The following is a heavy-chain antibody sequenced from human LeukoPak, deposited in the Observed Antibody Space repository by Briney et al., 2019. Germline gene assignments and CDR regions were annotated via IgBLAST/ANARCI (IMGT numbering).Heavy chain of an antibody. CDR2: ISGNALST. CDR3: VKDHGHYDLDS. D-gene: IGHD4-17*01. J-gene: IGHJ4*02. V-gene: IGHV3-23*01. CDR1: GFTFSSYA. Sequence: PGGSLRLSCAASGFTFSSYAMSWVRQAPGKGLEWVSAISGNALSTYYADSLKGRFTISRDNSKNTLYLQMISLRPEDTGVYYCVKDHGHYDLDSWGQGTLVTVSS.